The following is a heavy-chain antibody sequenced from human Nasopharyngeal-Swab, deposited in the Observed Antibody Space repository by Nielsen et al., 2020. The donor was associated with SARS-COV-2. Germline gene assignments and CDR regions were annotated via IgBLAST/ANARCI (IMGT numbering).Heavy chain of an antibody. CDR3: ATAYNGNYYWDY. V-gene: IGHV5-51*01. CDR2: MYPRDSDT. CDR1: GYTFSSYW. J-gene: IGHJ4*02. D-gene: IGHD1-7*01. Sequence: GGSLRLSCKRSGYTFSSYWIGRVPQMPGKGLEWMGIMYPRDSDTRCSPSFQGQVPISAGKSISTAYLPWSSLKASDTAMYYCATAYNGNYYWDYWGQGTLVTVSS.